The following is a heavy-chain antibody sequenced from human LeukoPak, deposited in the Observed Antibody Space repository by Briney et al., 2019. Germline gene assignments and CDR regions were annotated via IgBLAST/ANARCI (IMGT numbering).Heavy chain of an antibody. V-gene: IGHV5-51*01. CDR2: IYPGDSDI. D-gene: IGHD6-19*01. J-gene: IGHJ6*04. CDR3: ARHSSVSGWIDSMDV. CDR1: GYSFTSYW. Sequence: GESLEISCKGSGYSFTSYWIGWVRQMPGKGLEWMGIIYPGDSDIRYSPSFQGQVTISADKSISTAYLQWSSLKASDTAMYYCARHSSVSGWIDSMDVWGKGTTVTVSS.